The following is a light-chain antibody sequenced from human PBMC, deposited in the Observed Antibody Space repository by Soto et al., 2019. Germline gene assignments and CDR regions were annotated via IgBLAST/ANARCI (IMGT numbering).Light chain of an antibody. Sequence: QSALTQPASVSGSPGQSITISCTGTSSDVGGYNYVSWYQQHPGKAPKLMIYEVSNRPSGVSNRFSGSKSGNTASLTISGLQAEDEADYYCSSYTSSSTLDTGVFGGGTKLTVL. CDR1: SSDVGGYNY. V-gene: IGLV2-14*01. CDR2: EVS. J-gene: IGLJ3*02. CDR3: SSYTSSSTLDTGV.